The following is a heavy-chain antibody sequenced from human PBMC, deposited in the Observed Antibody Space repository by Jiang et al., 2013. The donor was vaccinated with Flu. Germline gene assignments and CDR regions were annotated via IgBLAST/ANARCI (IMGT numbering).Heavy chain of an antibody. D-gene: IGHD5-18*01. J-gene: IGHJ5*02. CDR2: INPNSGGT. CDR3: ARDPGVDTAMVTNWFDP. CDR1: GYTFTGYY. V-gene: IGHV1-2*06. Sequence: CGAEVKKPGASVKVSCKASGYTFTGYYMHWVRQAPGQGLEWMGRINPNSGGTNYAQKFQGRVTMTRDTSISTAYMELSRLGSDDTAVYYCARDPGVDTAMVTNWFDPWGQGTLVTVSS.